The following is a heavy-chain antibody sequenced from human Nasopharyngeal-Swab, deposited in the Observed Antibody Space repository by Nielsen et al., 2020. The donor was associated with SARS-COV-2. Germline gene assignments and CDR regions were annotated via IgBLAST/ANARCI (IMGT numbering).Heavy chain of an antibody. D-gene: IGHD3-22*01. J-gene: IGHJ3*02. CDR2: IYYSGST. CDR3: ARATMIVVVIGAFDI. Sequence: WIRQPPGKGLEWIGYIYYSGSTYYNPSLKGRVTISVDTSKNQFSLKLSSVTAADTAVYYCARATMIVVVIGAFDIWGQGTMVTVSS. V-gene: IGHV4-31*02.